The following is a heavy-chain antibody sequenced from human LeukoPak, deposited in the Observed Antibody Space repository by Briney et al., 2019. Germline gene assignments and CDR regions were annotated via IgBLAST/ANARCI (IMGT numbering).Heavy chain of an antibody. CDR2: INPSGGST. J-gene: IGHJ4*02. CDR3: ATGEGGLLTGYYGFDY. D-gene: IGHD3-9*01. Sequence: ASVKVSCKASGYTFTSYYMHWVRQAPGQGLEWMGIINPSGGSTSYAQKFQGRVTMTRDTSTSTVYMELSSLRSEDTAVYYCATGEGGLLTGYYGFDYWGQGTLVTVSS. CDR1: GYTFTSYY. V-gene: IGHV1-46*01.